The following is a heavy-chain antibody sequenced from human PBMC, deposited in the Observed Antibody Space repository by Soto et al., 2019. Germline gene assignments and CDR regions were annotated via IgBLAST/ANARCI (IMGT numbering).Heavy chain of an antibody. V-gene: IGHV4-59*01. CDR1: GFSISSYC. Sequence: SATLSRTCTVSGFSISSYCWSWIRQPPGKGLEWIGYRYDSGSANYNPSLKSRVTRSVGTAKNQFSLKLGSVTAAGTAVYYWLGVVGIAARPSWFDPWGQGTLVTVSS. CDR2: RYDSGSA. J-gene: IGHJ5*02. CDR3: LGVVGIAARPSWFDP. D-gene: IGHD6-6*01.